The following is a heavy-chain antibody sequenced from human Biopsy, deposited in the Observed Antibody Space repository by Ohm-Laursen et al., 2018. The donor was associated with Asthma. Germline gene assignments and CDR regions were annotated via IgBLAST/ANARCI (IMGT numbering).Heavy chain of an antibody. CDR2: IYSGGTS. V-gene: IGHV3-53*01. CDR3: ARGDSSGWSQYYFDY. D-gene: IGHD6-19*01. Sequence: SLRLSCSASGFTVSRDYMFWVRQAPGKGLEWVSVIYSGGTSHTADSVRGRFTISRDYSKNTLYLQMHNLRAEDTAVYYCARGDSSGWSQYYFDYWGQGTLVTVSS. J-gene: IGHJ4*02. CDR1: GFTVSRDY.